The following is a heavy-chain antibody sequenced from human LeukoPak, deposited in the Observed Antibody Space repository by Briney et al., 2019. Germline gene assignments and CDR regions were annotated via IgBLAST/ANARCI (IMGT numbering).Heavy chain of an antibody. J-gene: IGHJ4*02. CDR3: ARGPNRWLQSRVYFDY. CDR1: GGTFSSYA. CDR2: IIPILGIA. V-gene: IGHV1-69*04. Sequence: ASVKVSCKASGGTFSSYAISWVRQAPGQGLEWMGRIIPILGIANYAQKFQGRVTITADKSTCTAYMELSSLRSEDTAVYYCARGPNRWLQSRVYFDYWGQGTLVTVSS. D-gene: IGHD5-24*01.